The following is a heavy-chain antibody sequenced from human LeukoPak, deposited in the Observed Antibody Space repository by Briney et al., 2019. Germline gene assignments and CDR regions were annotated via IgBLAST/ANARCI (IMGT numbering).Heavy chain of an antibody. J-gene: IGHJ5*02. Sequence: GASVKVSCKTSGYSENFYGITWVRQVAGQGLEWMGWISAQHGQTEYAPNSQDRVTMTTDTYTNTAYMELRSLRSDDTAVYYCARDPSNQLPSWFDPWGQGTLVTVSS. D-gene: IGHD2-2*01. V-gene: IGHV1-18*01. CDR1: GYSENFYG. CDR3: ARDPSNQLPSWFDP. CDR2: ISAQHGQT.